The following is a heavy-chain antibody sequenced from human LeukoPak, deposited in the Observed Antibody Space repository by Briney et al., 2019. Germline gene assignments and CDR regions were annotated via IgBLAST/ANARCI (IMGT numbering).Heavy chain of an antibody. CDR2: MNPNSGNT. D-gene: IGHD4-17*01. CDR3: ARLFSTTVIDY. V-gene: IGHV1-8*02. J-gene: IGHJ4*02. CDR1: SYTFTNYA. Sequence: VASVKVSCKASSYTFTNYAFTWVRQAPGQGLEWMGWMNPNSGNTGYAQKFQGRVTMTRNTSISTAYMELSSLRSEDTAVYYCARLFSTTVIDYWGQGTLVTVSS.